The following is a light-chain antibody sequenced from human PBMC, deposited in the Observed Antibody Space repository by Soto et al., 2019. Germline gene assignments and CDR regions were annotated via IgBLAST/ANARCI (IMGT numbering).Light chain of an antibody. J-gene: IGLJ1*01. CDR1: SSDVGSYNL. Sequence: QSALTQPASVSGSPEQSITISCTGTSSDVGSYNLVSWYQQHPGKAPKPMIYEGSKRPSGVSNRFSGSKSGNTASLTISGLQAEDEADYYCCSYAGSSTWVFGTGTKLTVL. CDR3: CSYAGSSTWV. CDR2: EGS. V-gene: IGLV2-23*01.